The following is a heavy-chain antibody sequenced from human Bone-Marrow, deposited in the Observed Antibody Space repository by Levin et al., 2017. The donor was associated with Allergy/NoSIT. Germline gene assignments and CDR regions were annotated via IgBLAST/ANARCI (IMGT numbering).Heavy chain of an antibody. CDR1: GYKFTNYG. D-gene: IGHD4-17*01. J-gene: IGHJ5*02. CDR3: ASDLGNYGSFDP. CDR2: ISGNNGST. V-gene: IGHV1-18*04. Sequence: ASVKVSCKTSGYKFTNYGIMWVRQAPGQGLEWVGWISGNNGSTKFAQKLQGRITVTTDTSTSTAYMELRSLRSDDTAVYYCASDLGNYGSFDPWGRGTLVSVSS.